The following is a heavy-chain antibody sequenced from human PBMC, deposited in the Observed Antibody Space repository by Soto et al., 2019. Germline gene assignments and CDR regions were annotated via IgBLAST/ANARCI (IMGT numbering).Heavy chain of an antibody. CDR3: ARAVAVPADFDY. J-gene: IGHJ4*02. Sequence: QVQLVQSGAEGKKPGASVKVSCKASGYTFTGYAMHWVRQAPGQRLEWMGWINAGNGNTKYSQKFQGRVTITRDTSASTAYMELSSLRSEDTAVYYCARAVAVPADFDYWGLGTLVTVSS. D-gene: IGHD6-19*01. V-gene: IGHV1-3*01. CDR2: INAGNGNT. CDR1: GYTFTGYA.